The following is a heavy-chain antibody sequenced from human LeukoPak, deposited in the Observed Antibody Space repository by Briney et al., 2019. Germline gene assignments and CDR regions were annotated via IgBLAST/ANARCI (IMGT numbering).Heavy chain of an antibody. V-gene: IGHV3-66*01. J-gene: IGHJ4*02. CDR3: ARSRGTFFPHDY. CDR2: IYSGGGT. Sequence: PGGSLRLSCAASGFTFSSYAMSWVRQAPGKGLEWVSVIYSGGGTYYADSVKGRFTISRDNSKNTVYLQMNSLRVEDTAVYYCARSRGTFFPHDYWGQGTLVTVTS. CDR1: GFTFSSYA. D-gene: IGHD3-10*01.